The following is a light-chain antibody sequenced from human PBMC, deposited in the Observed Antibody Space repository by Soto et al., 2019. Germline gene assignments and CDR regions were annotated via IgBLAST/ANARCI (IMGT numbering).Light chain of an antibody. CDR3: QQSLTAPLT. Sequence: DIQMTQSPSSLSGFVGDRITITCRASQSINNHVNCYQQSPGKAPKLLIYLTFNLQSGVPSRFSGSGSGTDFTRTISSLQPEDYGTYYCQQSLTAPLTFGGGTKVEIK. V-gene: IGKV1-39*01. CDR2: LTF. CDR1: QSINNH. J-gene: IGKJ4*01.